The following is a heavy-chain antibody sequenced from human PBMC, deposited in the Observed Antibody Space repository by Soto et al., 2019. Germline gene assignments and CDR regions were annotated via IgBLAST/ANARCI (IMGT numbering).Heavy chain of an antibody. J-gene: IGHJ6*02. Sequence: QVQLVQSGAEVKKPGSSVKVSCKTSGVSFNNNGIGWVRQAPGHGLEWMGGVSPPFRTSNYARKFQGRISITAAAYTGTVNMELSRLTSEDTAQYYSARVLYYGSGSYSLYGMDVWGQGTTVTVSS. CDR1: GVSFNNNG. CDR3: ARVLYYGSGSYSLYGMDV. D-gene: IGHD3-10*01. V-gene: IGHV1-69*01. CDR2: VSPPFRTS.